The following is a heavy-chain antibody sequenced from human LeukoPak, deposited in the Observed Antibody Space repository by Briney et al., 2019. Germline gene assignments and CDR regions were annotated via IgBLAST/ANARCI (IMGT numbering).Heavy chain of an antibody. CDR2: ISGSCGST. CDR1: GFTFSSYA. J-gene: IGHJ4*02. D-gene: IGHD3-10*01. V-gene: IGHV3-23*01. Sequence: PGGSLRLSCAASGFTFSSYAMSWVRQAPGKGLEWVSAISGSCGSTYYADSVKGRFTISRDNSKNTLYLQMNSLRAEDTAVYYCAKDGYGSGSYCDYWGQGTLVTVSS. CDR3: AKDGYGSGSYCDY.